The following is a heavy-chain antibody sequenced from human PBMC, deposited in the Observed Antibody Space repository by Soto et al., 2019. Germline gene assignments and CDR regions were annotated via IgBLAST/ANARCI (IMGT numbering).Heavy chain of an antibody. Sequence: SETLSLTCTVSGGSITVYYLTWIRQPSGKGLEWIGHIYTIGTTNYNPSFKSRVTMSLDTSQNQFSLRLSSVTAADTAVYYCARAAYNYGTLDYWGQGTLVTGSS. D-gene: IGHD5-18*01. CDR2: IYTIGTT. V-gene: IGHV4-4*07. CDR1: GGSITVYY. CDR3: ARAAYNYGTLDY. J-gene: IGHJ4*02.